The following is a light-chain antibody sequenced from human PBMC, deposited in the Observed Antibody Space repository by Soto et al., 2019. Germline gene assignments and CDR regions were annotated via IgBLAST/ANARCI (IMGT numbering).Light chain of an antibody. Sequence: EIVMTQSPATLSVSPGERATLSCRASQSVSSNLAWYQQKPGQAPRLLIYGASTRANGIPARFSGSGSGPEFTLAISSLQSEDFAVYYCQQYNNWPPCTFGQGTKVEIK. CDR3: QQYNNWPPCT. V-gene: IGKV3-15*01. J-gene: IGKJ1*01. CDR1: QSVSSN. CDR2: GAS.